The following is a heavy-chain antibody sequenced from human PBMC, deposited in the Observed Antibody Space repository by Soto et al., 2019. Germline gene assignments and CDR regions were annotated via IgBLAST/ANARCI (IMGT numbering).Heavy chain of an antibody. J-gene: IGHJ6*02. CDR2: IHYSGST. D-gene: IGHD6-25*01. CDR1: GGSISSYF. V-gene: IGHV4-59*08. Sequence: SEPVSLTCTVSGGSISSYFWSWIRHPPGRGLEWIGHIHYSGSTNYNPSLKSRVTISVDTSKNQVSLKLSSVTAADTAMYFCARQVSSAWPPFYYDMDVWGQGTTVTVSS. CDR3: ARQVSSAWPPFYYDMDV.